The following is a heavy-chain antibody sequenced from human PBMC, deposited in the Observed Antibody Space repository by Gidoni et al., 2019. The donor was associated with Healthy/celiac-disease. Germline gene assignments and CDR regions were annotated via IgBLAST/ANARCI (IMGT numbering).Heavy chain of an antibody. Sequence: VQLQESGPGLVKPSQTLSLTCTVPVGSISSGDYYWSWIRQPPGKGLEWIGYIYYSGSTYYNPSLKSRVTISVDTSKNQFSLKLSSVTAADTAVYYCARGTVRFDAFDIWGQGTMVTVSS. D-gene: IGHD3-10*01. CDR3: ARGTVRFDAFDI. CDR2: IYYSGST. J-gene: IGHJ3*02. CDR1: VGSISSGDYY. V-gene: IGHV4-30-4*01.